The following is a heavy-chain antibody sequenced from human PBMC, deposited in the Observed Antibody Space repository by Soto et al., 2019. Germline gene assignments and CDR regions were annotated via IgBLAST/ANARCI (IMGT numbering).Heavy chain of an antibody. V-gene: IGHV1-46*01. D-gene: IGHD3-22*01. J-gene: IGHJ4*02. CDR3: ARGLIYDSSGYYFDY. CDR2: INPSGGST. CDR1: GYTFTSYY. Sequence: QVQLVQSGAEVKKPGASVKVSCKASGYTFTSYYMHWVRQAPGQGLEWMGIINPSGGSTRYAQKFQGRVTMTRVTSTSTVYMELSSLRSEDTAVYYCARGLIYDSSGYYFDYWGQGTLVTVSS.